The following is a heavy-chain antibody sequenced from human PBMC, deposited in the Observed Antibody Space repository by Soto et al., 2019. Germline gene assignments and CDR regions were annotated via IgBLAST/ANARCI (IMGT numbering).Heavy chain of an antibody. J-gene: IGHJ5*02. D-gene: IGHD6-6*01. CDR2: IVPIFGTA. CDR3: ARESSSSIWFDP. CDR1: GGTFSSYA. V-gene: IGHV1-69*13. Sequence: SVKVSCKASGGTFSSYAISWVRQAPGQGLEWMGGIVPIFGTANYAQKFQGRVTITADESTSTAYMELSSLRSEDTAVYYCARESSSSIWFDPWGQGTLVTVSS.